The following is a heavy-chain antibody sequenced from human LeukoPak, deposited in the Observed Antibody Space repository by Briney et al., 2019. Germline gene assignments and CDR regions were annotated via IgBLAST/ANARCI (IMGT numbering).Heavy chain of an antibody. D-gene: IGHD4-23*01. J-gene: IGHJ4*02. CDR2: IKLDGSAK. CDR1: GFTFTSYW. CDR3: ARGGGDNSAAPFDD. V-gene: IGHV3-7*05. Sequence: PGGSLRLSCAASGFTFTSYWMSWVRQAPGKGLEWVANIKLDGSAKNYVDSVKGRFTISRDNAKNSVFLQMNSLRAEDTAVYYCARGGGDNSAAPFDDWGQGTLVPVSS.